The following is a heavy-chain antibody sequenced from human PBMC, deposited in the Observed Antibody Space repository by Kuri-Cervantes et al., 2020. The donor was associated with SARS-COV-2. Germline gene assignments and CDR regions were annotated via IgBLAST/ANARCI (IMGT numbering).Heavy chain of an antibody. CDR2: IWNDGSNK. J-gene: IGHJ4*02. Sequence: GESLKISCAASGFTFSTYDMYWVRQAPGKGLEWVAFIWNDGSNKYYADSVKGRFTISRENSKNTLYLQMDSLRGDDTAVYYCARDVGDSGSDYWGQGTLVTVSS. CDR1: GFTFSTYD. CDR3: ARDVGDSGSDY. V-gene: IGHV3-33*08. D-gene: IGHD3-10*01.